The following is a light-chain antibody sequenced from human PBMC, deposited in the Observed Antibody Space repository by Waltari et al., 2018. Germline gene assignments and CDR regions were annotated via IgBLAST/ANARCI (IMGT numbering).Light chain of an antibody. J-gene: IGLJ3*02. CDR1: NLERKS. Sequence: SYVLTQPPSVSVAPGNTATIACGGNNLERKSVHWYQQKPGQTPVAVISYDTERPSGISERFAGSNSGNTATLTISRVEAGDEADYYCQVWDSDSDHPVFGGGTKLTVL. CDR3: QVWDSDSDHPV. V-gene: IGLV3-21*04. CDR2: YDT.